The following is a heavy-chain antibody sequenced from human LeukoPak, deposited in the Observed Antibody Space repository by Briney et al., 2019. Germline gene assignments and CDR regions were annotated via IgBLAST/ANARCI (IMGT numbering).Heavy chain of an antibody. CDR2: IYKAGNT. CDR1: GGSISSTTYY. J-gene: IGHJ6*03. CDR3: ASGRSSPLGYGYYYYYMDV. Sequence: SETLSLTCTVSGGSISSTTYYWAWIRQPPGKGLEWIGSIYKAGNTNYNPSLKSRVTISVDTSKNQFSLKLSSVTAADTAVYYCASGRSSPLGYGYYYYYMDVWGKGTTVTVSS. V-gene: IGHV4-39*07. D-gene: IGHD5-18*01.